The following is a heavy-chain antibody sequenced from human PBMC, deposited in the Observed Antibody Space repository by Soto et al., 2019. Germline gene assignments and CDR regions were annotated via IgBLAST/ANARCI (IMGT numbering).Heavy chain of an antibody. D-gene: IGHD2-15*01. J-gene: IGHJ4*02. V-gene: IGHV4-59*01. CDR2: IYYSGST. CDR3: ARDRGYCSGGSCYPFDY. Sequence: SGTLSLTCPVSGCSLSSYYWSWVRQPPGKGLEWIGYIYYSGSTNYNPSLKSRVTISVDTSKNQFSLKLSSVTAADTAVYYCARDRGYCSGGSCYPFDYWGQGTLVTVSS. CDR1: GCSLSSYY.